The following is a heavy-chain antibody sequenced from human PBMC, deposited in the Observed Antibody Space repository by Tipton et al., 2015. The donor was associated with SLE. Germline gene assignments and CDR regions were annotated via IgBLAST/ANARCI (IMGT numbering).Heavy chain of an antibody. J-gene: IGHJ2*01. V-gene: IGHV4-4*07. Sequence: LRLSCAASGFTFDDYAMHWIRQPAGKGLEWLGRIYTRGSTNYNPSLKSRVTISVDTSKNQFSLNLSSVTAADTAVYYCARSVGTWGSQYFDHWGRGTLVTVSS. D-gene: IGHD7-27*01. CDR2: IYTRGST. CDR3: ARSVGTWGSQYFDH. CDR1: GFTFDDYA.